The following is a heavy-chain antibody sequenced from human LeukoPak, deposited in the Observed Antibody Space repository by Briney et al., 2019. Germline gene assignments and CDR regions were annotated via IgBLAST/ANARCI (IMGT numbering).Heavy chain of an antibody. Sequence: ASVKVSCKASGYTFTSYGISWVRQAPGQGLEWMGWISAYNGNTNYAQKLQGRVTMTTDTSTSTAYMELTSLRSEDAAIYYCASVPFQTSTWPYYFDYWGQGTLVIVSS. CDR1: GYTFTSYG. J-gene: IGHJ4*02. CDR3: ASVPFQTSTWPYYFDY. CDR2: ISAYNGNT. V-gene: IGHV1-18*01. D-gene: IGHD6-13*01.